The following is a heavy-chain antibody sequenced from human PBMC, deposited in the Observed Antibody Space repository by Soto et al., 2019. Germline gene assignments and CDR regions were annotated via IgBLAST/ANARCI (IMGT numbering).Heavy chain of an antibody. J-gene: IGHJ4*02. V-gene: IGHV3-23*01. CDR3: AEQGPPPGRYFDH. Sequence: GGSLRLSCAASGFTFSSYAMSLVRQAPGKGLECVSAISGSGGSTYYADSVKGRFTISRDNSKNTLYLQMNTLRAEDTAVYYCAEQGPPPGRYFDHCGQGTLVTVS. D-gene: IGHD3-16*01. CDR1: GFTFSSYA. CDR2: ISGSGGST.